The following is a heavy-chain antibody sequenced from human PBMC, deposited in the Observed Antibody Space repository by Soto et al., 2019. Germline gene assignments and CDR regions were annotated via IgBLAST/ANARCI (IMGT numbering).Heavy chain of an antibody. Sequence: QVQLVQSGAEVKKPGSSVKVSCKASGGTFSTYGINWLRLAPGQGLEWMGWIIPKFGTTKNAQKFQGRVKLTAGASTTTAYMELKSLRSEDSAVYFSAREVDPYYCGKSLSLDYWGQGTLVT. CDR2: IIPKFGTT. CDR3: AREVDPYYCGKSLSLDY. D-gene: IGHD4-17*01. V-gene: IGHV1-69*13. J-gene: IGHJ4*02. CDR1: GGTFSTYG.